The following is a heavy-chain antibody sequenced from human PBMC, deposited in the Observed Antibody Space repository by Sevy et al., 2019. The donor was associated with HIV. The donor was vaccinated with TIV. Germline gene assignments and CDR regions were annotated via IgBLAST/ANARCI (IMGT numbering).Heavy chain of an antibody. Sequence: GGSLRLSCAASGFTFSRYWMTWVRQAPGKGLEWVANIKQDGSAKYSVDSVKGRFTISRDNAKNSLYLQMNSLRAEDTAVYYCARLRDDSSGFHLDYWGQGTLVTVSS. V-gene: IGHV3-7*01. CDR1: GFTFSRYW. CDR2: IKQDGSAK. CDR3: ARLRDDSSGFHLDY. J-gene: IGHJ4*02. D-gene: IGHD3-22*01.